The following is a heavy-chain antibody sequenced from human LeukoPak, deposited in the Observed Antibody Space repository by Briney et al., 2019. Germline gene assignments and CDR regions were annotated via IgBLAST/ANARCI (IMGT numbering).Heavy chain of an antibody. CDR3: ARLATAGYLDY. CDR2: INHSGST. V-gene: IGHV4-34*01. CDR1: GGSFSGYY. Sequence: PSETLSLTCAVYGGSFSGYYWSWIRQPPGKGLEWIGEINHSGSTNYNPSLKSRVTISVDTSKKQFSLRVNSVTAADTAVYYCARLATAGYLDYWGQGTLVAVSS. J-gene: IGHJ4*02. D-gene: IGHD6-19*01.